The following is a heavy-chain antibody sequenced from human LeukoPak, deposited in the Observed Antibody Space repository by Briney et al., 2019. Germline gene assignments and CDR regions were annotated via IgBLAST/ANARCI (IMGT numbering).Heavy chain of an antibody. CDR2: ISDSRDYK. CDR3: ARGGKLDYPFDY. D-gene: IGHD4-11*01. CDR1: GFTFSSHS. V-gene: IGHV3-21*01. Sequence: GGSLRLSCAASGFTFSSHSMNWVRQAPGKGLEWVSSISDSRDYKYYADSVKGRFTISTDDARKSVSLQMNSLRAEDTAVYYCARGGKLDYPFDYWGQGTLVTVSS. J-gene: IGHJ4*02.